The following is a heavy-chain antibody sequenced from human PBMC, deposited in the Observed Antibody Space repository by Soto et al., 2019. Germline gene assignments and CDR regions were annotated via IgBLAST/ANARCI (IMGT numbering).Heavy chain of an antibody. V-gene: IGHV3-23*01. Sequence: EVQLLESGGGLVQSGGSLRLSCAASGLTFSGSAMSWVRQAPGKGLEWVSSISVTGASTYYADSVQGRFTVSRDNSKDTFFLEMNSLRPEDTAVYFCAKIRSIAAAFSDYWGQGTLVTVSS. J-gene: IGHJ4*02. D-gene: IGHD6-13*01. CDR1: GLTFSGSA. CDR3: AKIRSIAAAFSDY. CDR2: ISVTGAST.